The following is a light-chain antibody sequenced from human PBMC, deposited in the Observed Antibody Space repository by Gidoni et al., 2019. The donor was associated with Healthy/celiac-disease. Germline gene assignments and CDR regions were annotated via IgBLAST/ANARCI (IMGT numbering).Light chain of an antibody. J-gene: IGKJ5*01. Sequence: EVVVRQSPATLSVSPGERATLSCRATQRVSSNLAWYQQKPGQAPRLLIYGASTRATGIPARFSGSGSGTEFTLTISSLQSEDFAVYYCQQYNNCPPITFGQGTRLEIK. CDR1: QRVSSN. V-gene: IGKV3-15*01. CDR2: GAS. CDR3: QQYNNCPPIT.